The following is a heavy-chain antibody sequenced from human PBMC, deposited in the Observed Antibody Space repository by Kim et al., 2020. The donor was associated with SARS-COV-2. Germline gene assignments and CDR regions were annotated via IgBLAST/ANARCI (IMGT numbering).Heavy chain of an antibody. Sequence: GGSLRLSCRGFGFTFGDYSVTWFRQIPGKGPEWVGYIRTTAYGGTAEYAASVKGRFLISRDDSNATAYLQMKSVQAEDTAVYYCARGSFRSGYYGTYYF. J-gene: IGHJ4*01. CDR2: IRTTAYGGTA. D-gene: IGHD3-3*01. V-gene: IGHV3-49*03. CDR3: ARGSFRSGYYGTYYF. CDR1: GFTFGDYS.